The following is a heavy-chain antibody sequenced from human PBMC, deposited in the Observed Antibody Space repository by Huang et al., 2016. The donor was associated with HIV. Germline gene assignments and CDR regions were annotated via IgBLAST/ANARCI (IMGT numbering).Heavy chain of an antibody. CDR3: VIMDDYFDY. CDR1: GFAFSQYA. D-gene: IGHD2-8*01. V-gene: IGHV3-9*01. CDR2: IGGNSGDI. J-gene: IGHJ4*02. Sequence: VQLVESGGGLVQPGWSLRLSCAASGFAFSQYAVHWVRQSPGKGLGGVCGIGGNSGDIAYAASVRGRFVISRDNAKKSLYLKMNGLRLEDTALYFCVIMDDYFDYWGQGVLVGVSS.